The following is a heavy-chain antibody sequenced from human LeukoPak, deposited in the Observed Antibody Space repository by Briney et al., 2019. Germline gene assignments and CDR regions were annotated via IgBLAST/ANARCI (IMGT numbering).Heavy chain of an antibody. D-gene: IGHD3-22*01. CDR1: GGSISSGSYY. V-gene: IGHV4-61*02. J-gene: IGHJ3*02. CDR3: ASVKATYDSSGYPRPHAFDI. CDR2: IYTSGST. Sequence: SETLSLTCTVSGGSISSGSYYWSWIRQPAGKGLEWIGRIYTSGSTNYDPSLKSRVTISVDTSKNQFSLKLSSVTAADTAVYYCASVKATYDSSGYPRPHAFDIWGQGTMVTVSS.